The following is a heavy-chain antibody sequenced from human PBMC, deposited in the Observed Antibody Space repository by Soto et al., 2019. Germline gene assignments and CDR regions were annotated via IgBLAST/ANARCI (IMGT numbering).Heavy chain of an antibody. CDR1: GFTFSSYG. D-gene: IGHD3-16*01. V-gene: IGHV3-33*01. CDR3: ARDGGDGYTTAFDY. CDR2: IWYDGSNK. Sequence: QVQLVESGGGVVQPGRSLRLCCAASGFTFSSYGMHWVRQAPGKGLEWVAVIWYDGSNKYYADSVKGRFTISRDNSKNTLYLQMNSLRAEDTAVYYCARDGGDGYTTAFDYWGQGTLVTVSS. J-gene: IGHJ4*02.